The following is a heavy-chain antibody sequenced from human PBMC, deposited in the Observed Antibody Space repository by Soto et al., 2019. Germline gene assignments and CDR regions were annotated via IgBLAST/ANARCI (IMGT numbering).Heavy chain of an antibody. V-gene: IGHV1-18*01. D-gene: IGHD3-22*01. CDR1: GYTFTSYG. CDR2: ISTYNGNT. CDR3: ARDPSHYYDNSGYFSFDY. J-gene: IGHJ4*02. Sequence: ASVKVSCKASGYTFTSYGISWVRQAPGQGLEWMGWISTYNGNTNFAQKFQGRVLMTTETSTSTGYMELRSLRSDDTAVYFCARDPSHYYDNSGYFSFDYWGQGTLVTVPS.